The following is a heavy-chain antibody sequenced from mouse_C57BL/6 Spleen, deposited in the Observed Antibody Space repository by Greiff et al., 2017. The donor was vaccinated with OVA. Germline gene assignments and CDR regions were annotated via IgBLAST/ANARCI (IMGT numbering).Heavy chain of an antibody. V-gene: IGHV1-39*01. J-gene: IGHJ4*01. Sequence: QLQESGPELVKPGASVKISCKASGYSFTDYNMNWVKQSNGKSLEWIGVINPNYGTTSYNQKFKGKATLTVDQSSSTAYMQLNSLTSEDSAVYYCARSNLPYYDGSSYDYAMDYWGQGTSVTVSS. D-gene: IGHD1-1*01. CDR2: INPNYGTT. CDR3: ARSNLPYYDGSSYDYAMDY. CDR1: GYSFTDYN.